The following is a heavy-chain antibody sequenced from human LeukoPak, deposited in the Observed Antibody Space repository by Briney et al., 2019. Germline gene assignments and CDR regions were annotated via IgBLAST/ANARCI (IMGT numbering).Heavy chain of an antibody. CDR3: AREGQDLDH. D-gene: IGHD2-15*01. CDR1: GFTFSNFW. J-gene: IGHJ4*02. V-gene: IGHV3-7*01. Sequence: GGSLRLSCAASGFTFSNFWMSWVGQAQGKGREWVANIKQDGSEKHYVDSVKGRFTISRDNAKNSLYLQMNSLRAEDTAVYYCAREGQDLDHWGQGTLVSVST. CDR2: IKQDGSEK.